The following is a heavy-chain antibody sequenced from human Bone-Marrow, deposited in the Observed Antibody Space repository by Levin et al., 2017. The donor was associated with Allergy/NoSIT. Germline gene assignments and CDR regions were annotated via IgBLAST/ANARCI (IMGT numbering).Heavy chain of an antibody. V-gene: IGHV1-18*01. D-gene: IGHD3-22*01. CDR1: GYTFTSYV. J-gene: IGHJ4*02. CDR2: SSAYNGKT. CDR3: ARENYDSSGYYLHFDS. Sequence: SVKVSCKASGYTFTSYVISWVRQAPGQGPEWLGWSSAYNGKTKYAQNFQGRVTMTTDRSTSTAYMELRSLISDDTAVYYCARENYDSSGYYLHFDSWGQGTLVTVSS.